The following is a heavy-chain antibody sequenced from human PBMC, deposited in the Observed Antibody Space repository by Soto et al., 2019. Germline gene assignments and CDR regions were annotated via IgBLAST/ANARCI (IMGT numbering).Heavy chain of an antibody. D-gene: IGHD2-15*01. J-gene: IGHJ6*02. CDR2: IYWDDDK. V-gene: IGHV2-5*02. CDR3: AYLPCTGGSCYWFSFSGMDV. Sequence: QITLKESGPTLVKPTQTLTLTCTFSGFSLSTSGVGVAWIRQPPGKALEWLALIYWDDDKRYRPSLESRLTSTKDTSKTQVVITITNMDSVDTAAYYCAYLPCTGGSCYWFSFSGMDVWGQGTTVTVSS. CDR1: GFSLSTSGVG.